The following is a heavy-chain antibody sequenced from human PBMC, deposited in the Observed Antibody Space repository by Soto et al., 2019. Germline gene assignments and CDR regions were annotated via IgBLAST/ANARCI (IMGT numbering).Heavy chain of an antibody. CDR2: IRWNSGSI. CDR1: GFTFDDYA. V-gene: IGHV3-9*01. D-gene: IGHD6-19*01. Sequence: EVQLVESGGGLVQPGRSLRLSCAASGFTFDDYAMHWVRQAPGKGLEWVSGIRWNSGSIGYADSVKGRFTISRDNAKNPLDLQMNSLRAEDTALYYCAKDMSGAVAGHFDYWRQGTLVTVSS. J-gene: IGHJ4*02. CDR3: AKDMSGAVAGHFDY.